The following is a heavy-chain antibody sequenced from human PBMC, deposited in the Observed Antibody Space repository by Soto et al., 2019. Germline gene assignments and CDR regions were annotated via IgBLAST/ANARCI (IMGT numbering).Heavy chain of an antibody. CDR2: IYYSGST. Sequence: SETLSLTCTVSGGSISSYYWSWIRQPPGKGLEWIGYIYYSGSTNYNPSLKSRVTISVDTSKNQFSLKPSSVTAADTAVYYCAREDCSGGSCHFDYWGQGTLVTVSS. CDR1: GGSISSYY. D-gene: IGHD2-15*01. J-gene: IGHJ4*02. CDR3: AREDCSGGSCHFDY. V-gene: IGHV4-59*01.